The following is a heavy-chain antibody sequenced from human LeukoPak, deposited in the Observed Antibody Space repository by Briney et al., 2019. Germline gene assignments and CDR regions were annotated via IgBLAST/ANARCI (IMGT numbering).Heavy chain of an antibody. D-gene: IGHD6-13*01. Sequence: PSETLTLTCTVSGDSISSGSYYWSWIRQPAGKGLEWIGRIYSNGDTKFNPSLKSRVTISLDTSKNQFSLKLSSATAADTAVYYCASRHSKQQPYYYYMDIWGKGTTVTVSS. CDR3: ASRHSKQQPYYYYMDI. V-gene: IGHV4-61*02. CDR2: IYSNGDT. CDR1: GDSISSGSYY. J-gene: IGHJ6*03.